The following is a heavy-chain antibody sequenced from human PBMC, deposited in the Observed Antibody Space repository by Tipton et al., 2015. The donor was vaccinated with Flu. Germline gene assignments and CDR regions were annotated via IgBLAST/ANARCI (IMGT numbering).Heavy chain of an antibody. D-gene: IGHD3-10*01. CDR1: GLTFEDYA. J-gene: IGHJ6*02. CDR3: ATEIAWQGGGYYGMDV. V-gene: IGHV3-43D*03. CDR2: ITWDGGST. Sequence: SLRLSCAASGLTFEDYAMHWVRQAPGKGLEWVSLITWDGGSTFYADSVRGRFTITRDNSESSLYLQMDSLRCEDTALYYCATEIAWQGGGYYGMDVWGQG.